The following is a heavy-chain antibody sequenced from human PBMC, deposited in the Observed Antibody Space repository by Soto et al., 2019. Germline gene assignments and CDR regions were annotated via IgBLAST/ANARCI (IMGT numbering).Heavy chain of an antibody. V-gene: IGHV4-61*08. CDR2: IHYNGNT. CDR3: AREGNLGRWLQPLDF. CDR1: GGSISSGGYY. D-gene: IGHD5-12*01. Sequence: LTCTVSGGSISSGGYYWSWIRQHPGKGLEWIGNIHYNGNTKYNPSLKSRVSMSVDTSKNQFSLRLISVTAADTAKYFCAREGNLGRWLQPLDFWGQGTLVTVSS. J-gene: IGHJ4*02.